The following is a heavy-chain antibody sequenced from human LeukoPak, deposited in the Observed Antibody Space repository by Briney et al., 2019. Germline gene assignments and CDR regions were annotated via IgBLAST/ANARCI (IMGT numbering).Heavy chain of an antibody. Sequence: ASVKVSCKASGYTFTGYYMHWVRQAPGQGLEWMGWINPNSGGTNYAQKFQGRVTMTRDTSISTAYMELSRLRSDDTAVYYCVRADRGCSSTSCYTTLWVYYYYYMDVWGKGTTVTVSS. V-gene: IGHV1-2*02. CDR1: GYTFTGYY. J-gene: IGHJ6*03. CDR3: VRADRGCSSTSCYTTLWVYYYYYMDV. D-gene: IGHD2-2*02. CDR2: INPNSGGT.